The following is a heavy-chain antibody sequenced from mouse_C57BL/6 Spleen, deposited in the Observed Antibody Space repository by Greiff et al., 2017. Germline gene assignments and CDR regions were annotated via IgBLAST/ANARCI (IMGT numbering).Heavy chain of an antibody. Sequence: VQLQQPGAELVKPGASVKMSCKASGYTFTSYWITWVKQRPGQGLEWIGDIYPGSGSTNYNEKFKSKATLTVDTSSSTAYMQRSSLTSEDSAVYYCARKAYYDYDDFDFWGQGTTLTVSS. CDR3: ARKAYYDYDDFDF. CDR2: IYPGSGST. D-gene: IGHD2-4*01. V-gene: IGHV1-55*01. J-gene: IGHJ2*01. CDR1: GYTFTSYW.